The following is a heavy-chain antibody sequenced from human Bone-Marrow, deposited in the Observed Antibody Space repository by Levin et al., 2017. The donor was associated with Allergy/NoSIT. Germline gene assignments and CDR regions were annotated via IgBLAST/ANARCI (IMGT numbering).Heavy chain of an antibody. Sequence: PSETLSLTCTVSGFSISGXYWSWIWQPTGKGLEYIGYIYYSGSTNYNPSLKSRVTMSVDTSKNQFSLNLSSVTAADTAVYYCARHFAFRVPSGYYYYYYMDVWGKGTTVTVSS. J-gene: IGHJ6*03. D-gene: IGHD2-2*01. V-gene: IGHV4-59*08. CDR3: ARHFAFRVPSGYYYYYYMDV. CDR1: GFSISGXY. CDR2: IYYSGST.